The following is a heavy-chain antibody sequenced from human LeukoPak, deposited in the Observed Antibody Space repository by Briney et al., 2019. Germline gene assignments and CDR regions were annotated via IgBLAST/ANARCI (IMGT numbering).Heavy chain of an antibody. CDR1: GFTFSSYW. Sequence: PGGSLRLSCAASGFTFSSYWMSWVRQAPGKGLEWVANIKQEGSEKYYVDSVKGRFTISRDNAKNSLYLQMNSLRAEDTAVYYCARQGWVYDILTGYYNGAFDYWGQGTLVTVSS. CDR2: IKQEGSEK. J-gene: IGHJ4*02. D-gene: IGHD3-9*01. V-gene: IGHV3-7*01. CDR3: ARQGWVYDILTGYYNGAFDY.